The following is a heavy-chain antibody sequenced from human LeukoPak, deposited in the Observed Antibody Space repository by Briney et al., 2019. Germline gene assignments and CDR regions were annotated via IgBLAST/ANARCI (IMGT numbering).Heavy chain of an antibody. Sequence: PSETLSLTCTVSGGSISSGDYYWSWIRQPPGKDLEWIGYIYYSGSTYYNPSRKSRVTITVDTSKYQFSLKLSSVTAADTAVYYCARGYYDSSGSNYYYYYMDVWGKGTTVTVSS. V-gene: IGHV4-30-4*08. CDR3: ARGYYDSSGSNYYYYYMDV. D-gene: IGHD3-22*01. CDR2: IYYSGST. J-gene: IGHJ6*03. CDR1: GGSISSGDYY.